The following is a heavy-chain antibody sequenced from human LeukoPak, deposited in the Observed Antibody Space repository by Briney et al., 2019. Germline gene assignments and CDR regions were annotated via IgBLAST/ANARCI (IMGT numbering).Heavy chain of an antibody. Sequence: ALVKVSCKASGYTFTSFGISWVRQAPGQGLEWMGWISVYNTYYSQKLQGRVTVTADTSTSTAYMELRSLRSDDTAVYYCARDLGGSYCFDCWGQGTLVTVSS. V-gene: IGHV1-18*01. D-gene: IGHD1-26*01. J-gene: IGHJ4*02. CDR2: ISVYNT. CDR1: GYTFTSFG. CDR3: ARDLGGSYCFDC.